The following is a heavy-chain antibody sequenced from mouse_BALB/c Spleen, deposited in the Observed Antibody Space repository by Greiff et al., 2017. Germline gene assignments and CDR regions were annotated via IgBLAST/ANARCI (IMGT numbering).Heavy chain of an antibody. J-gene: IGHJ4*01. CDR1: GYSITSDYA. CDR3: AREGGFYYAMDY. Sequence: EVKLQQSGPGLVKPSQSLSLTCTVTGYSITSDYAWNWIRQFPGNKLEWMGYISYSGSTSYNPSLKSRISITRDTSKNQFFLQLNSVTTEDTATYYCAREGGFYYAMDYWGQGTSVTVSS. CDR2: ISYSGST. V-gene: IGHV3-2*02.